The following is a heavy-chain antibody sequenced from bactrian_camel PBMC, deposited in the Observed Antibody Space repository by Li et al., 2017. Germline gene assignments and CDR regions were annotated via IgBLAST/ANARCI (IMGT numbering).Heavy chain of an antibody. CDR2: IYTDGSKT. D-gene: IGHD6*01. CDR3: ANTVAGSPYY. J-gene: IGHJ4*01. CDR1: GFTFSSYG. Sequence: HVQLVESGGGLVQPGGSLRLSCATSGFTFSSYGMNWVRQAPGKGLEWVSGIYTDGSKTFYADSVKGRFTISQDSAKNTLIMQMNKLKPEDTAMYYCANTVAGSPYYWGQGTQVTVS. V-gene: IGHV3S6*01.